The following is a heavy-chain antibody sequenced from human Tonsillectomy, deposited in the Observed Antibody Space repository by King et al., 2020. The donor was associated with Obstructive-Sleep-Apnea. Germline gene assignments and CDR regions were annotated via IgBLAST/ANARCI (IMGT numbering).Heavy chain of an antibody. V-gene: IGHV5-10-1*01. D-gene: IGHD3-22*01. CDR2: IDPSYSYT. CDR1: GYSFTNYW. CDR3: ARLRYDSNGYYYGDY. Sequence: QLVQSGAEVKKPGESLRISCKGSGYSFTNYWITWVRQMPGKGLEWMGRIDPSYSYTNYSPSFQGHVTISADKSISTAYLLGSSLKASDTAMYYCARLRYDSNGYYYGDYWGQGTLVTVSS. J-gene: IGHJ4*02.